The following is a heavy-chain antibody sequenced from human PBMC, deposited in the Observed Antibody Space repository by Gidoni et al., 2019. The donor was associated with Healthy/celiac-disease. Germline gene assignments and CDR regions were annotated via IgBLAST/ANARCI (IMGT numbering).Heavy chain of an antibody. CDR1: GFTFSSSW. V-gene: IGHV3-74*01. CDR2: INSDGSST. CDR3: ARGKGLLWFGELLPPDFDY. J-gene: IGHJ4*02. D-gene: IGHD3-10*01. Sequence: EVQLVESGGGLVQPGGSLRLSCAASGFTFSSSWMHWVRQAPGKGLVWVSRINSDGSSTSYADSVKCRFTISRDNAKNTLYLQMNSLRAEDTAVYYCARGKGLLWFGELLPPDFDYWGQGTLVTVSS.